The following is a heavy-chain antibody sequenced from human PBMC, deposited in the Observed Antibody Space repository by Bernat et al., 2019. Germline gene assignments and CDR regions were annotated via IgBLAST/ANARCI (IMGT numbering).Heavy chain of an antibody. CDR3: AGVPTCGGGWCEHRGAVDS. Sequence: VQLVESWGGLVQPGGSLRLSCTASGFTFSIYWMHWVRQAPGQGLVWVSRVNSDGSSTAYADSVKGRFTISRDNARNTLYLQRSSLRAGDTAVYYGAGVPTCGGGWCEHRGAVDSWGHGTMVTVSS. D-gene: IGHD2-21*01. V-gene: IGHV3-74*03. CDR2: VNSDGSST. J-gene: IGHJ3*02. CDR1: GFTFSIYW.